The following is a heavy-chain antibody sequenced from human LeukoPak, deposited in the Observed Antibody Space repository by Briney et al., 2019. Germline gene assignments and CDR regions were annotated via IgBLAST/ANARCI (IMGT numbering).Heavy chain of an antibody. D-gene: IGHD6-13*01. V-gene: IGHV1-18*01. J-gene: IGHJ4*02. CDR3: ARDRWYAFDY. CDR2: ISVNSGDT. Sequence: ASVKVSFKASGYTFTINGISWVRQAPGRGLEWMGWISVNSGDTIYAEKFHGRVTLTRDTSTGTAYMELNSLTYDDTAVYYCARDRWYAFDYWGQGTLVTVSS. CDR1: GYTFTING.